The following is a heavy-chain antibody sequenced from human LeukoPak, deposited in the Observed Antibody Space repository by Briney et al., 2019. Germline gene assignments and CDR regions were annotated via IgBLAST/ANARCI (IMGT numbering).Heavy chain of an antibody. V-gene: IGHV1-2*02. CDR2: INPNSGGT. CDR3: ARGPYYYGSGSYYLGPNFDY. CDR1: GYTFTGYY. Sequence: ALVKVSCKASGYTFTGYYMHWVRQAPGQGLEWMGWINPNSGGTNYAQEFQGRVTMTRDTSISTAYMELSRLRSDDTAVYYCARGPYYYGSGSYYLGPNFDYWGQGTLVTVSS. J-gene: IGHJ4*02. D-gene: IGHD3-10*01.